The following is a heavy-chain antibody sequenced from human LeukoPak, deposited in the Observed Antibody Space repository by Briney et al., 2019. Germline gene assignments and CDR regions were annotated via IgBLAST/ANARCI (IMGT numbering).Heavy chain of an antibody. CDR1: GFTFSSYA. CDR3: AKARSAVRGVIGYFDY. D-gene: IGHD3-10*01. CDR2: IGGSGGST. V-gene: IGHV3-23*01. J-gene: IGHJ4*02. Sequence: GGSLRLSCAASGFTFSSYAMSWVRQAPGKGLEWVSAIGGSGGSTYYADSVKGRFTISRVNSKNTLYLQMNSLRAEDTAVYYCAKARSAVRGVIGYFDYWGQGTLVTVSS.